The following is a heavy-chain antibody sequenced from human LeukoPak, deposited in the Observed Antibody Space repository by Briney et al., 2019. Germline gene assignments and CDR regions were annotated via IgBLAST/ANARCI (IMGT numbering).Heavy chain of an antibody. CDR3: ARDSGAITFGGVIVMSY. Sequence: ASVKVSCKASGYTFTNYAMNWVRQAPGQGLEWMGWINTNTGSPTYVQGFTGRFVFSLDTSVNTAYLQITGLKADDTAVYYCARDSGAITFGGVIVMSYWGQGTLVTVSS. V-gene: IGHV7-4-1*02. D-gene: IGHD3-16*02. CDR2: INTNTGSP. CDR1: GYTFTNYA. J-gene: IGHJ4*02.